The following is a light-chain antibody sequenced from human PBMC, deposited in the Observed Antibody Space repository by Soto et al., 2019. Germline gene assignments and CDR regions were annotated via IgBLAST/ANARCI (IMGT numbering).Light chain of an antibody. CDR2: AAS. J-gene: IGKJ4*01. CDR1: QDISNF. Sequence: DIQMTQSASSLSASVGDRVTITCRASQDISNFLAWYQQKPGKVPTLLIYAASSLQSGVPSRFSGSGSGTYFTLTISSLQPEDVATYYCQKYNSAPLTFGGGTKV. CDR3: QKYNSAPLT. V-gene: IGKV1-27*01.